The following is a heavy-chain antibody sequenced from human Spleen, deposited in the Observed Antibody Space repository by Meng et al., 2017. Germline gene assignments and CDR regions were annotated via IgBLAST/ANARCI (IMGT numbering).Heavy chain of an antibody. CDR3: AKDLVAVAGPFDY. V-gene: IGHV3-21*04. Sequence: GESLKISCAASGFTFSSYSMNWVRQAPGKGLEWVSSISSSSSYIYYADSVKGRFTISRDNAKNSLYLQMNSLRAEDTALYYCAKDLVAVAGPFDYWGQGTLVTVSS. D-gene: IGHD6-19*01. CDR1: GFTFSSYS. J-gene: IGHJ4*02. CDR2: ISSSSSYI.